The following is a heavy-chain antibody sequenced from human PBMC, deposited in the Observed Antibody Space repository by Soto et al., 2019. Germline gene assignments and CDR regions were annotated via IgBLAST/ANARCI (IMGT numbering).Heavy chain of an antibody. CDR1: GGSISSYY. V-gene: IGHV4-59*01. J-gene: IGHJ3*02. CDR2: IYYSGRT. Sequence: QVQLQESGPGLVKPSETLSLTCTVSGGSISSYYWSWIRQPPGKGLEWIGYIYYSGRTNYNPAPKSRPTISVDSSKNQFSRELTSVTAADTAVYYCARHCSGGSCSRRDAFDIWGQGTMVTVSS. CDR3: ARHCSGGSCSRRDAFDI. D-gene: IGHD2-15*01.